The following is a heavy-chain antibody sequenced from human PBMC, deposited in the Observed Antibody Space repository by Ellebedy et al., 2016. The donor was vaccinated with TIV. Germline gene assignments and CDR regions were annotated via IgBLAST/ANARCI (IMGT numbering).Heavy chain of an antibody. J-gene: IGHJ6*02. CDR2: IYYSGST. CDR3: ARSPLYYYDSSVYGMDV. V-gene: IGHV4-61*01. D-gene: IGHD3-22*01. CDR1: GGSISSSSYY. Sequence: MPSETLSLTCTVSGGSISSSSYYWSWIRQPPGKGLEWIGYIYYSGSTNYNPSLKSRVTISVDTSKNQFSLKLSSVTAADTAVYYCARSPLYYYDSSVYGMDVWGQGTTVTVSS.